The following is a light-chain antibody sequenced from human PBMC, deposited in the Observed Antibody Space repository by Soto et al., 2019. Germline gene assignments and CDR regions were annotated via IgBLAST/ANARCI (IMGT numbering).Light chain of an antibody. CDR3: QQTYSLPIT. CDR1: QAISDY. J-gene: IGKJ3*01. V-gene: IGKV1-39*01. Sequence: DIQMTQSPSSLSASVGDRVAITCRATQAISDYLNWYQQKPGKDLKLLIYGATNLQSGVPSRFSGSVSGTDFTHTISGLQPEDFGIYEGQQTYSLPITFGHGTKVDVK. CDR2: GAT.